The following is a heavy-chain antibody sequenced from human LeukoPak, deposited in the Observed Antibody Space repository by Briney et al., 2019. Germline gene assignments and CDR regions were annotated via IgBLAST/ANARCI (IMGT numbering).Heavy chain of an antibody. CDR1: GGSISSSSYY. D-gene: IGHD3-9*01. CDR2: IYYSGST. J-gene: IGHJ6*02. CDR3: ARVPGYYDILTGYYYYYYGMDV. Sequence: SETLSLTCTVSGGSISSSSYYWSWIRQPPGKGLEWIGYIYYSGSTNYNPSLKSRVTISVDTSKNQFSLKLSSVTAADTAVYYCARVPGYYDILTGYYYYYYGMDVWGQGTTVTVSS. V-gene: IGHV4-61*01.